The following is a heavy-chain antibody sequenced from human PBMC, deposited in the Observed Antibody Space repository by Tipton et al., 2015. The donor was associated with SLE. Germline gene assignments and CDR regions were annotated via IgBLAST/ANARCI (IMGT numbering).Heavy chain of an antibody. CDR3: AKDRGYDFWSGLDAFDI. V-gene: IGHV3-23*01. J-gene: IGHJ3*02. D-gene: IGHD3-3*01. CDR2: ISGSGGST. CDR1: GFTFSSYA. Sequence: SLRLSCAASGFTFSSYAMSWVRQAPGKGLEWVSAISGSGGSTYYADSVKGRFTISRDNSKNTLYLQMNSLRAEDTAVYYCAKDRGYDFWSGLDAFDIWGQGTRVTGSS.